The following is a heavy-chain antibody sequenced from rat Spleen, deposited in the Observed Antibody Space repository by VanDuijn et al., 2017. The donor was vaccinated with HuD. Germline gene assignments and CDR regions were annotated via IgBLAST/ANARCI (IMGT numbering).Heavy chain of an antibody. CDR3: TRETRGYFDY. CDR2: ISNAGGST. D-gene: IGHD1-4*01. Sequence: EVQLVESGGGLVQPGRSLKLACVASGFTFNKYWMTWIRQAPGKGLEWIASISNAGGSTYYPDSVKGRFTISRDNAKSTLYLQMNSLRSEDMATYYCTRETRGYFDYWGQGVMVPVSS. V-gene: IGHV5-31*01. J-gene: IGHJ2*01. CDR1: GFTFNKYW.